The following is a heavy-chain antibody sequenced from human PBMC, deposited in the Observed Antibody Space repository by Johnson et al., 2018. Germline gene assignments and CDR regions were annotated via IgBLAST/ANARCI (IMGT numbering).Heavy chain of an antibody. J-gene: IGHJ4*02. Sequence: QVQLQQWGAGLLKPSETXSLTCGVYGGSFNGYYWSWIRQPPGQGLEWIGEINHSESTNYNPSLKSRVTISVDTSKYQFSLNLNSVTAADTAVYYCARGYDILTGYALDYWGQGTLVTVSS. V-gene: IGHV4-34*01. D-gene: IGHD3-9*01. CDR3: ARGYDILTGYALDY. CDR2: INHSEST. CDR1: GGSFNGYY.